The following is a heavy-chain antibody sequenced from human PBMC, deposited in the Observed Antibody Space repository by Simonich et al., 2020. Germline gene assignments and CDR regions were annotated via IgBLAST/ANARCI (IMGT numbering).Heavy chain of an antibody. J-gene: IGHJ4*02. CDR2: MNSDGSST. CDR1: GFTFSIYW. V-gene: IGHV3-74*01. CDR3: ARNRLDY. Sequence: EVQLVESGGGLVQPGGSLRLSCAASGFTFSIYWMHWVRQAPGKGLVWASRMNSDGSSTSYADSVTGRFTISRDNAKNTLYLQMNSLRAEDTAVYYCARNRLDYWGQGTLVTVSS.